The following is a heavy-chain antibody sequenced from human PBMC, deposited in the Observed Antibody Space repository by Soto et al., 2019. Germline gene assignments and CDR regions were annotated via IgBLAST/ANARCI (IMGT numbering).Heavy chain of an antibody. V-gene: IGHV4-59*01. CDR2: IYYSGST. CDR1: GGSISSYY. CDR3: ARVASNAYGDYAGY. Sequence: SETLSLTCTVSGGSISSYYWSWIRQPPGKGLEWIGYIYYSGSTNYNPSLKSRVTISVDTSKNQFSLKLSSVTAADTAVYYCARVASNAYGDYAGYWGQGTLVTVSS. J-gene: IGHJ4*02. D-gene: IGHD4-17*01.